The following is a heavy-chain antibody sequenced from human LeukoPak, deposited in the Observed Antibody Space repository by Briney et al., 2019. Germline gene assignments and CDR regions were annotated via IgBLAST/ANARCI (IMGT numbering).Heavy chain of an antibody. V-gene: IGHV3-7*01. CDR2: IKQDGTSK. CDR3: TTDGAYNWNDVAWFDP. Sequence: PGGSLRLSCAASGFTFSRSWMGWVRQAPGKGLEWVANIKQDGTSKYYVDSVMGRFTISRDNAENSVYLQMNSLSAGDTAVYYCTTDGAYNWNDVAWFDPWGQGTLVTVSS. CDR1: GFTFSRSW. D-gene: IGHD1-1*01. J-gene: IGHJ5*02.